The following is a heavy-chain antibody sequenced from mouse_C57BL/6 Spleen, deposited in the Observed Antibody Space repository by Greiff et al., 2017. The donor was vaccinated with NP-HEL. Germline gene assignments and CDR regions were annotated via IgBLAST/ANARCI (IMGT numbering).Heavy chain of an antibody. CDR1: GYAFSSSW. CDR2: IYPGDGDT. D-gene: IGHD1-1*01. J-gene: IGHJ2*01. CDR3: ARTGGRPFDY. Sequence: QVQLQQSGPELMKPGASVKISCKASGYAFSSSWMNWVKQRPGKGLEWIGRIYPGDGDTTYNGKFKGKATLTADKSSSTAYMQLSSLTSEDSAVYFCARTGGRPFDYWGQGTTLTVSS. V-gene: IGHV1-82*01.